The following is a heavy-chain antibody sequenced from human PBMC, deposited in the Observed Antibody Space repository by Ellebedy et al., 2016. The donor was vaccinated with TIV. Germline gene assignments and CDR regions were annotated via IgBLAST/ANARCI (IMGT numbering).Heavy chain of an antibody. CDR2: ISAYNGNT. D-gene: IGHD6-6*01. J-gene: IGHJ5*02. CDR1: GYTFTIYG. Sequence: ASVKVSCXASGYTFTIYGISWVRQAPGQGLEWMGWISAYNGNTNYAQKLQGRVTMTTDTSTSTAYMELRSLRSDDTAVYYCARDWGWYSSSPNWFDPWGQGTLVTVSS. V-gene: IGHV1-18*01. CDR3: ARDWGWYSSSPNWFDP.